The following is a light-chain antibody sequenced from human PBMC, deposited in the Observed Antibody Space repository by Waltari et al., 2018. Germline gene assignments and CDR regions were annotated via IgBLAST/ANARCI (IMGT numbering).Light chain of an antibody. Sequence: SSELTQDPAVSVALGQSVRITCQGDHLPSYFVSWYQQKPGQAPMLVIYDKDNRPSGIPESVSGSSSGNIAALTITGAQAEDEADYYCNSRDTRGNHFVVFGGGTKLTVL. CDR1: HLPSYF. CDR3: NSRDTRGNHFVV. V-gene: IGLV3-19*01. J-gene: IGLJ2*01. CDR2: DKD.